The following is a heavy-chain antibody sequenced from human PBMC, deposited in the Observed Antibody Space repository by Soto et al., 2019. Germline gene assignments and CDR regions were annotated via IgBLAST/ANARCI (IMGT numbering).Heavy chain of an antibody. J-gene: IGHJ4*02. CDR3: ARAVGGYSSRGDY. CDR1: GYTFTSYA. Sequence: QVQLVQSGAEEKKPGASVKVSCKASGYTFTSYAMHWVRQAPGPRLEWMGWINAGNGNTKYSQKFQGRVTITRDTSASTAYMELSSLRSEDTAVYYCARAVGGYSSRGDYWGQGTLVTVSS. D-gene: IGHD6-13*01. CDR2: INAGNGNT. V-gene: IGHV1-3*05.